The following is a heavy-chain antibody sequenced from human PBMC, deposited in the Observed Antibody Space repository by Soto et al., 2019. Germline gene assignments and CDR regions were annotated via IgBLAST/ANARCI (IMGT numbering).Heavy chain of an antibody. Sequence: PSETLSLTCTVSGGSISSYYWSWIRQPPGKGLGWIGYIYYSGSTNYNPSLKSRVTISVDTSKNQFSLKLSSVTAADTAVYYCAYSRRGSRFSLDYWCKGPLGTVSS. V-gene: IGHV4-59*01. CDR1: GGSISSYY. CDR3: AYSRRGSRFSLDY. CDR2: IYYSGST. D-gene: IGHD2-15*01. J-gene: IGHJ4*02.